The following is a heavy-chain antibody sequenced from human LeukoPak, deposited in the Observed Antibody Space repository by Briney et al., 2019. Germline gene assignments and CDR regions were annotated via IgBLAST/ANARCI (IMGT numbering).Heavy chain of an antibody. CDR1: GGSISSSSYY. D-gene: IGHD5-18*01. J-gene: IGHJ4*02. V-gene: IGHV4-39*01. CDR3: ARSGYSFGSYLDY. CDR2: IYSSGST. Sequence: SETLSLTCTVSGGSISSSSYYWGWIRQPPGKGLEWIGSIYSSGSTYYNPSLKSRVTISVDTSKNQFSLKLSSVTAADTAVYYCARSGYSFGSYLDYWGQGTLVTVSS.